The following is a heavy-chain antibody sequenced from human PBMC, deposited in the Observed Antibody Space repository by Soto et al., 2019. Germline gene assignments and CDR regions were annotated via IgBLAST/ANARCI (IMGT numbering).Heavy chain of an antibody. CDR2: IYYSGST. D-gene: IGHD3-10*01. J-gene: IGHJ6*02. Sequence: SETLSLTCTVSGGSISSGGYYWSWIRQHPGKGLEWIGYIYYSGSTYYNPSLKSRVTISVDTSKNQFSLKLSSVTAADTAVYYCATSYYYGSGSYYHYYYGMDVWGQGTTVTVS. CDR1: GGSISSGGYY. V-gene: IGHV4-31*03. CDR3: ATSYYYGSGSYYHYYYGMDV.